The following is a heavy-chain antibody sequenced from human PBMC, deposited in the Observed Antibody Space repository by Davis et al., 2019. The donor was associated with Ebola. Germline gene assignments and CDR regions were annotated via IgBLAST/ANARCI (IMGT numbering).Heavy chain of an antibody. J-gene: IGHJ3*02. Sequence: SVKVSCKASGGTFSSYAISWVRQAPGQGLEWMGGIIPIFGTANYAQKFQGRVTITADKSTSTAYMELSSLRSEDTAVYYCAWGGDYGAYAFDIWGQGTMVTVSS. V-gene: IGHV1-69*06. CDR2: IIPIFGTA. D-gene: IGHD4-17*01. CDR1: GGTFSSYA. CDR3: AWGGDYGAYAFDI.